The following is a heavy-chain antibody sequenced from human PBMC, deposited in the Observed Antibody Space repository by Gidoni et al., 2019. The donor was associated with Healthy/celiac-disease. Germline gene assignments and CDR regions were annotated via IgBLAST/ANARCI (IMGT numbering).Heavy chain of an antibody. Sequence: QPPGKGLEWIGSIYYSGSTYYNPSLKSRVTISVDTSKNQFSLKLSSVTAADTAVYYCAREVDSSSTYYYYYYMDVWGKGTTVTVSS. CDR3: AREVDSSSTYYYYYYMDV. V-gene: IGHV4-39*02. J-gene: IGHJ6*03. CDR2: IYYSGST. D-gene: IGHD6-13*01.